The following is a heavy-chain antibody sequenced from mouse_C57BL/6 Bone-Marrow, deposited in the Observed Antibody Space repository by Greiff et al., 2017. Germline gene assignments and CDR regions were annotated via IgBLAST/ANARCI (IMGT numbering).Heavy chain of an antibody. Sequence: EVQGVESGGDLVKPGGSLKLSCAASGFTFSSYGMSWVRQTPDKRLEWVATISSGGSYTYYPDSVKGRFTISRDNAKNTRYLQMSSLKSEDTAMYYCARRWLRAWVAYWGQGTLVTVSA. D-gene: IGHD2-2*01. CDR3: ARRWLRAWVAY. CDR2: ISSGGSYT. V-gene: IGHV5-6*01. CDR1: GFTFSSYG. J-gene: IGHJ3*01.